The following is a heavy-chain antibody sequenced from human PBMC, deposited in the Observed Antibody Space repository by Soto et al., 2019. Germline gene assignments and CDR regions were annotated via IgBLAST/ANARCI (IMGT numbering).Heavy chain of an antibody. V-gene: IGHV3-30-3*01. D-gene: IGHD5-12*01. Sequence: PGGSLRLSCAASGFTFSSYAMHWVRQAPGKGLEWVAVISYDGSNKYYADSVKGRFTISRDNSKNTLYLQMNSLRAEDTAVYYCARDRYSGYDFWFDPWGQGTLVTVSS. CDR1: GFTFSSYA. J-gene: IGHJ5*02. CDR3: ARDRYSGYDFWFDP. CDR2: ISYDGSNK.